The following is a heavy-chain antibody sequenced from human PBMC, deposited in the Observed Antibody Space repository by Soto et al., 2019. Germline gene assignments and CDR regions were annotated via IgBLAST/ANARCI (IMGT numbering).Heavy chain of an antibody. D-gene: IGHD3-3*01. CDR2: ISYDGGNK. Sequence: QLVESGGGVVQPERSLKLSCTASNFVFSVYALHWVRQAPGKGLEWVALISYDGGNKYYADSVKGRFTISRDNSKNTLYLQMNSLRREDTAFYYCARDKDQYDFWGGTLDSWGQGTLVSVSS. V-gene: IGHV3-30-3*01. CDR3: ARDKDQYDFWGGTLDS. J-gene: IGHJ4*02. CDR1: NFVFSVYA.